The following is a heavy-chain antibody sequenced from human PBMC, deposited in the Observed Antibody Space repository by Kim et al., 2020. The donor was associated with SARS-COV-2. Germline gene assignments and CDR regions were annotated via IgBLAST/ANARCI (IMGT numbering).Heavy chain of an antibody. CDR1: GYTFTSYD. CDR2: MNPNSGNT. D-gene: IGHD3-10*01. CDR3: ARTYYYGSGGRGNWFDP. J-gene: IGHJ5*02. Sequence: ASVKVSYKASGYTFTSYDINWVRQATGQGLEWMGWMNPNSGNTGYAQKFQGRVTMTRNTSISTAYMELSGLRSEDTAVYYCARTYYYGSGGRGNWFDPWGQGTLVTVSS. V-gene: IGHV1-8*01.